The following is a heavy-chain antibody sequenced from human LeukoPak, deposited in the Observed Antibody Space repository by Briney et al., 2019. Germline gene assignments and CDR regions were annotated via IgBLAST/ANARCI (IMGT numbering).Heavy chain of an antibody. D-gene: IGHD2-15*01. V-gene: IGHV4-59*01. CDR3: ARSPGYCSGGSCEHNWFDP. CDR1: GGSISSYY. Sequence: PSETLSLTCTVSGGSISSYYWNWIRQPPEKGLEWIGYIYYSGSTNYNPSLKSRVTISVDTSKNQFSLKLTSVTAADTAVYYCARSPGYCSGGSCEHNWFDPWGQGTLVTVSS. CDR2: IYYSGST. J-gene: IGHJ5*02.